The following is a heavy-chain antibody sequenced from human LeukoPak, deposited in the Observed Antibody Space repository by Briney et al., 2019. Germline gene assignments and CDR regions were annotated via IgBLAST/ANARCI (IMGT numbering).Heavy chain of an antibody. J-gene: IGHJ4*02. V-gene: IGHV3-30-3*01. CDR3: ARALRGYSYGQIDY. CDR2: ISYDGSNK. D-gene: IGHD5-18*01. Sequence: GGSLRLSCAASGFTFSSYAMHWVRQAPGRGLEWVAVISYDGSNKYYADSVKGRFTISRDNSKNTLYLQVNSLRAEDTAVYYCARALRGYSYGQIDYWGQGTLVTVSS. CDR1: GFTFSSYA.